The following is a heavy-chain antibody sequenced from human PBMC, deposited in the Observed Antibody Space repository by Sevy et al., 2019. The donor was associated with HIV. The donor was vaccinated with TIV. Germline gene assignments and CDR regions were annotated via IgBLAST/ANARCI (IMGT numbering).Heavy chain of an antibody. V-gene: IGHV3-74*03. CDR1: GFTFSSHW. CDR3: ARGQLLQFLEWASYGLDV. Sequence: GGSLRLSCAVSGFTFSSHWMFWVRQAPGKGLVWVSHINSHGTITKYADSVKGRFAISRDNTKNTIYLQMNSLRAEDRAVYYCARGQLLQFLEWASYGLDVWGQGTTVTVSS. D-gene: IGHD3-3*01. CDR2: INSHGTIT. J-gene: IGHJ6*02.